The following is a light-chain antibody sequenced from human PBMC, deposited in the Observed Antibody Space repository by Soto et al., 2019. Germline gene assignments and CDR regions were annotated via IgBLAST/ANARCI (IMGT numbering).Light chain of an antibody. CDR2: EVS. V-gene: IGLV2-14*01. Sequence: QSVLTQPASLSGSPGQSITISCTGTSSDVGGYKYVSWYQHHPGEAPKLIIYEVSNRPSGVSNRFSGSKSGNTASLTISGLQAEDESHYYCSSKSSGSTPMLFGGGTQRTVL. J-gene: IGLJ2*01. CDR1: SSDVGGYKY. CDR3: SSKSSGSTPML.